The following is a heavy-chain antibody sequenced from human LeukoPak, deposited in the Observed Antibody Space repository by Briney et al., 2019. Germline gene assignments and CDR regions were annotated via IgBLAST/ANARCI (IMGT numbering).Heavy chain of an antibody. CDR2: IYTSGTT. CDR3: ARAPTGTGGWNWFDP. V-gene: IGHV4-4*07. Sequence: SETLSLTCTVSGGSISSYYWSWIRQPAGKGLELIGRIYTSGTTNYNPSLKSRVTMSVDTSKNQFSLKLSSVTAADTTVYYCARAPTGTGGWNWFDPWGQGTLVTVSS. J-gene: IGHJ5*02. D-gene: IGHD1-1*01. CDR1: GGSISSYY.